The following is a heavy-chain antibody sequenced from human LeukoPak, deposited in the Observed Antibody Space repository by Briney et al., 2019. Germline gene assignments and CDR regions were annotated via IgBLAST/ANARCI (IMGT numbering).Heavy chain of an antibody. V-gene: IGHV1-2*02. CDR3: ARDIRHYYDSSGYDREDAFDI. Sequence: ASVKVSCKASGYTFTGYYMHWVRQAPGQGLEWMGWINPNSGGTNYAQKFQGRVTMTRDASISTAYMELSRLRSDDTAVYYCARDIRHYYDSSGYDREDAFDIWGQGTVVTVSS. D-gene: IGHD3-22*01. J-gene: IGHJ3*02. CDR2: INPNSGGT. CDR1: GYTFTGYY.